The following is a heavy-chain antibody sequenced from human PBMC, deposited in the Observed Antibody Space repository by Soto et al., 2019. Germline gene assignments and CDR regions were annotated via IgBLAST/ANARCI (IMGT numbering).Heavy chain of an antibody. CDR2: INPDSGAT. Sequence: ASVKVSCKACGYTFTAYYIHWVRQAPGQGPEWMAWINPDSGATYSAPKFQGRVTVTSDTSINTSSMELSSLRSDDTAVYYCARVKYGNLRPPTSLFDPWGQGTLVTVSS. V-gene: IGHV1-2*02. CDR1: GYTFTAYY. D-gene: IGHD3-10*01. CDR3: ARVKYGNLRPPTSLFDP. J-gene: IGHJ5*02.